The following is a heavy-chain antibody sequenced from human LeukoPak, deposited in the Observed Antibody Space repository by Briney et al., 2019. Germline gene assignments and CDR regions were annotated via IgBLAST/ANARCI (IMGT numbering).Heavy chain of an antibody. CDR3: AKVAYNWISYGPFDY. CDR2: IRYDGSNK. D-gene: IGHD1-20*01. V-gene: IGHV3-30*02. CDR1: GFNFSSYE. Sequence: GGSLRLSCAASGFNFSSYEMNWVRQAPGKGLEWVAFIRYDGSNKYYADSVKGRFTISRDNSKNTLYLQMNSLRAEDTAVYYCAKVAYNWISYGPFDYWGQGTLVTVSS. J-gene: IGHJ4*02.